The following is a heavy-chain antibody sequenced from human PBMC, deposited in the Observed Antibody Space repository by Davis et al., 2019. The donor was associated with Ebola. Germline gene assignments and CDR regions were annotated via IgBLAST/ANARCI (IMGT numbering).Heavy chain of an antibody. CDR3: AKDAEDGSGNWFFDF. V-gene: IGHV3-48*02. CDR1: GFTFSRHS. D-gene: IGHD5-24*01. Sequence: GESLKISCGASGFTFSRHSMNWVRQAPGKGLEWIAFISSGGHDTCYADSVRGRFTISRDNAKNLLYLQLNSLRDEDTALYYCAKDAEDGSGNWFFDFRGRGALVTVSS. J-gene: IGHJ2*01. CDR2: ISSGGHDT.